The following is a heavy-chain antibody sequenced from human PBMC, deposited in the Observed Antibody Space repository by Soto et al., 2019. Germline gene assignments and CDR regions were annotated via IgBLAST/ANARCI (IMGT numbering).Heavy chain of an antibody. V-gene: IGHV4-34*01. CDR3: ARCNWGARPLDY. D-gene: IGHD7-27*01. J-gene: IGHJ4*02. CDR1: GGSFSGYY. CDR2: INHSGST. Sequence: SATLSLTCAVYGGSFSGYYWSWIRQPPGKGLEWIGEINHSGSTNYNPSLKSRVTISVDTSKNQFSLKLSSVTAEDTAVYYCARCNWGARPLDYWGQGTLVNVS.